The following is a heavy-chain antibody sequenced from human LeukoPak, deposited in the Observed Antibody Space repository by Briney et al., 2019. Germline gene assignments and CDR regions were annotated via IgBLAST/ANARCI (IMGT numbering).Heavy chain of an antibody. D-gene: IGHD4-17*01. CDR1: GGSFSCYY. CDR2: INHSGST. Sequence: SATLSLPYAVYGGSFSCYYWSWIRQPPGKGLEWIGDINHSGSTNYNPSLKSRVTISVDTSKNQFSLKLSSVTAADTAVYYCASGATVTDRRYYYYYYMDVWGKGTTVTVSS. V-gene: IGHV4-34*01. J-gene: IGHJ6*03. CDR3: ASGATVTDRRYYYYYYMDV.